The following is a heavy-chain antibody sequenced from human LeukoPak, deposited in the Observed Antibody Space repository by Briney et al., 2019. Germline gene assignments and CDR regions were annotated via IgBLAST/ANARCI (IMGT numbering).Heavy chain of an antibody. D-gene: IGHD3-10*01. CDR1: GFIFRNYA. Sequence: EAGGSLRLSCTAAGFIFRNYAMSWVRQAPGKGLGWVSSISGSGDNIYYADSVKGRFTISRGNSKNTLYLRMNSLSAEDTAVYYCGTLVRGVSDWGQGTLVTVSS. CDR3: GTLVRGVSD. CDR2: ISGSGDNI. V-gene: IGHV3-23*01. J-gene: IGHJ4*02.